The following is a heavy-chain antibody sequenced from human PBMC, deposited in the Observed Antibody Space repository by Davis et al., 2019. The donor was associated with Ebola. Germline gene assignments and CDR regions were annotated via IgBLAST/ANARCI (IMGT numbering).Heavy chain of an antibody. J-gene: IGHJ6*04. CDR2: MNPNSGNT. Sequence: ASVKVSCKASGYTFTSYDINWVRQATGQGLEWMGWMNPNSGNTGYAQKFQGRVTMTRNTSISTAYMELSSLRSEDTAVYYCARDPGPYCTNGVCYTHRGMDVWGKGTTVTVSS. CDR3: ARDPGPYCTNGVCYTHRGMDV. CDR1: GYTFTSYD. D-gene: IGHD2-8*01. V-gene: IGHV1-8*01.